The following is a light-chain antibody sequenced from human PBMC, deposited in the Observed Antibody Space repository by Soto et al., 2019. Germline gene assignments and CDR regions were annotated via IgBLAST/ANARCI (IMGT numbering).Light chain of an antibody. J-gene: IGKJ1*01. V-gene: IGKV1-39*01. CDR3: RQSYSTPQT. CDR2: AAS. CDR1: QSIRSY. Sequence: DIQMTQSPSSLSASVGDRVTITCRASQSIRSYLNWYQQKPGKAPKLLIYAASSLQGGVPSRFSGSGSGTDFTLTISSLQPEDFATYDCRQSYSTPQTFGQGTKVEIK.